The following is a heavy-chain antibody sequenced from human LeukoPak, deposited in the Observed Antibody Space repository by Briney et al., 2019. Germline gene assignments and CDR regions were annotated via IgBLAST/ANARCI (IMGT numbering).Heavy chain of an antibody. CDR3: ARDKSSFYSESGSKFDY. D-gene: IGHD3-10*01. V-gene: IGHV3-7*01. CDR2: INQDGSEI. CDR1: GFTFSSYE. Sequence: GGSLRLSCAASGFTFSSYEMNWVRQAPGKGLEWVANINQDGSEIYYVNSVKGRFTISRDNAKNSLYLQMNSLRVEDTAVYYCARDKSSFYSESGSKFDYWGQGTLVTVSS. J-gene: IGHJ4*02.